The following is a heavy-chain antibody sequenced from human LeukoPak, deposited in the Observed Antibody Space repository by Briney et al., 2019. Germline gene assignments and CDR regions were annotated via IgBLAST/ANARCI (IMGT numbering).Heavy chain of an antibody. CDR3: AKGIDILTGYYHY. CDR2: VSGSGGST. Sequence: PGGSPRLSCAASGFTISNCAISWGRQAPGKGREWVSVVSGSGGSTYYADSVKDRFAISRDNSKNTLYLQMNSLRAEDTAVYYCAKGIDILTGYYHYWAQGTLVTVSS. CDR1: GFTISNCA. J-gene: IGHJ4*02. V-gene: IGHV3-23*01. D-gene: IGHD3-9*01.